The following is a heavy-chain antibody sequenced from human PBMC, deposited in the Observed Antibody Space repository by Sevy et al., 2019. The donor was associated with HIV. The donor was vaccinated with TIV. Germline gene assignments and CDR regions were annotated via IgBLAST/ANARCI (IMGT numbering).Heavy chain of an antibody. CDR3: ARSGEELALNWLDP. Sequence: SETLSLTCSVSGGSISDYYWIWIRQPPGKGLEWIGFVFYTGSTNYNPSLESRVTMSVDMSKNQFSLKLSSVTAADTAVYFCARSGEELALNWLDPWGQGTLVTVSS. CDR2: VFYTGST. CDR1: GGSISDYY. J-gene: IGHJ5*02. D-gene: IGHD1-26*01. V-gene: IGHV4-59*01.